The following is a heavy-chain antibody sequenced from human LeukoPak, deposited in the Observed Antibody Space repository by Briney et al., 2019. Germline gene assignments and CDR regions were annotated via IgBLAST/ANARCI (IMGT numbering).Heavy chain of an antibody. V-gene: IGHV4-34*01. J-gene: IGHJ3*02. CDR1: GGSFSGYY. Sequence: SETLSLTCVVYGGSFSGYYWSWIRQPPGKGLEWSGEINHSGSTNYNPSLKRRVTISVDTSKNQFSLKLSSVTAADTAVYYCARFRMNYYDSSGYYYDAFDIWSQGTMVTVSS. CDR2: INHSGST. CDR3: ARFRMNYYDSSGYYYDAFDI. D-gene: IGHD3-22*01.